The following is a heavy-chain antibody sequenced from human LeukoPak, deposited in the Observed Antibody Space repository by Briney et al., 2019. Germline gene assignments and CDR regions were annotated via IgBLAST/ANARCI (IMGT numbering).Heavy chain of an antibody. D-gene: IGHD6-13*01. Sequence: SETLSLTCTVSGGSISSYYWSWIRQPPGKGLEWIGYIYYSGSTNYNPSLKSRVTIPVDTSKNQFSLKLSSVTAADTAVYYCARAGYSSSWYSPYNWFDPWGQGTLVTVSS. CDR3: ARAGYSSSWYSPYNWFDP. J-gene: IGHJ5*02. CDR1: GGSISSYY. CDR2: IYYSGST. V-gene: IGHV4-59*01.